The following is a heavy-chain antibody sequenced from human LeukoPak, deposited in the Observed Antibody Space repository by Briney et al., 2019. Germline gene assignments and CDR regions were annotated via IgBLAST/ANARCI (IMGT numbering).Heavy chain of an antibody. V-gene: IGHV3-30*18. CDR3: AKEYYDFWSGRHSMDV. Sequence: PGRSLRLSYAASGFTFSSYGMHWVRQAPGKGLEWVAVISYDGSNKYYADSVKGRFTISRDNSKNTLYLQMNSLRAEDTAVYYCAKEYYDFWSGRHSMDVWGQGTTVTVSS. J-gene: IGHJ6*02. D-gene: IGHD3-3*01. CDR2: ISYDGSNK. CDR1: GFTFSSYG.